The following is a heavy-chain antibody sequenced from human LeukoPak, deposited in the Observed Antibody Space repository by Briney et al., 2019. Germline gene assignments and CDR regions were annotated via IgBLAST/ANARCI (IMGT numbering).Heavy chain of an antibody. CDR2: INPNSGGT. D-gene: IGHD6-6*01. V-gene: IGHV1-2*02. J-gene: IGHJ6*03. Sequence: GASVKVSCKASGYTFTGYYMHWVRQAPGQGLEWMGWINPNSGGTNYAQKFQGRVTMARDTSISTAYVELSRLRSDDTAVYYCARRQQLVYYYYYMDVWGKGTTVTVSS. CDR1: GYTFTGYY. CDR3: ARRQQLVYYYYYMDV.